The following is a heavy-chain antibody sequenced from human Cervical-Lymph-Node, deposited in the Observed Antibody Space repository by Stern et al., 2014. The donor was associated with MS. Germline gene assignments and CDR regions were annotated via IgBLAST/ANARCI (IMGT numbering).Heavy chain of an antibody. CDR2: INPNTGDT. CDR1: GYVFTAYY. V-gene: IGHV1-2*06. D-gene: IGHD3-3*02. Sequence: VHLVESGAEVKKPGASVRLSCKASGYVFTAYYIHWVRQAPGQGLEWMGRINPNTGDTVYEQNFQGRVTMSRDRSITTAYMELSSLGSDDTATYYCATAGPAFWFDPWGQGTLVTVSP. J-gene: IGHJ5*02. CDR3: ATAGPAFWFDP.